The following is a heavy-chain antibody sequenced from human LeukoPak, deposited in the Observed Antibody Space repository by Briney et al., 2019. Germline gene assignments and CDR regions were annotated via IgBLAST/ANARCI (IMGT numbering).Heavy chain of an antibody. J-gene: IGHJ4*02. Sequence: SETLSLTCAVYGGSFSGYYWSWIRQPPGKGLEWIGEINHSGSTNYNPSLKSRVTISVDTSKNQFSLKLSSVTAADTAVYYCARSGKEIDYWGQGTLVTVSS. D-gene: IGHD3-3*01. CDR1: GGSFSGYY. CDR3: ARSGKEIDY. CDR2: INHSGST. V-gene: IGHV4-34*01.